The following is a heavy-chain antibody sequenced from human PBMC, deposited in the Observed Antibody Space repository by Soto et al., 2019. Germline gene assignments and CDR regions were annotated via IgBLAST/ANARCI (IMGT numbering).Heavy chain of an antibody. CDR3: ARAKGLVTVTTSWFDP. CDR2: IYYSGST. J-gene: IGHJ5*02. CDR1: GGSINSGDYY. V-gene: IGHV4-30-4*01. D-gene: IGHD4-17*01. Sequence: QVQLQESGPGLVKPSQTLSLTCTVSGGSINSGDYYWSWIRQPPGKGLEWIGYIYYSGSTYYNPSLKSRVSISADTSKNQFSLKLSSVPAADTGVYYCARAKGLVTVTTSWFDPWGQGTLVTVSS.